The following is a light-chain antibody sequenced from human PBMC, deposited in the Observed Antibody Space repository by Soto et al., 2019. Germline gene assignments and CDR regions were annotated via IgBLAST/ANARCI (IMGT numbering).Light chain of an antibody. CDR3: QQYNNWPWT. CDR1: QSVGSN. V-gene: IGKV3D-15*01. Sequence: EIVMTQSPATLSVSPGERATLSCRASQSVGSNLAWYQQKPGQAPRLVIYGASSRATGIPDRFSGSGSGTDFTLTISRLESEDFAVYYCQQYNNWPWTFGQGTKVDIK. J-gene: IGKJ1*01. CDR2: GAS.